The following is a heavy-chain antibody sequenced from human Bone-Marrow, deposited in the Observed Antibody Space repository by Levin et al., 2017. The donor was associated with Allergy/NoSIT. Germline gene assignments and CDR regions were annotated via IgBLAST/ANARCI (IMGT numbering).Heavy chain of an antibody. CDR3: TRTGIALAGYYFDY. J-gene: IGHJ4*02. CDR2: LRSKAYGGTT. V-gene: IGHV3-49*03. D-gene: IGHD6-19*01. Sequence: AGESLKISCTGSGFTFGDYGMSWFRQAPGKGLEWVGFLRSKAYGGTTEYAASVKGRFTISRDDSKSIAYLQMNSLKTEDTAVYYCTRTGIALAGYYFDYWGQGTLVTVSS. CDR1: GFTFGDYG.